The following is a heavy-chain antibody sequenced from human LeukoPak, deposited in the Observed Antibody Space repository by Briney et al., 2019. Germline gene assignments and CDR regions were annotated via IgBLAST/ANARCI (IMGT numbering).Heavy chain of an antibody. CDR3: AVNSSGYYNFY. V-gene: IGHV3-21*01. CDR2: ISSSSSYI. J-gene: IGHJ4*02. CDR1: GFTFSSYS. Sequence: GGSLRLSCAASGFTFSSYSMNWVRQAPGKGLEWASSISSSSSYIYYADSVKGRFTISRDNAKNSLYLQMNSLRAEDTAVYYCAVNSSGYYNFYWGQGTLVTVSS. D-gene: IGHD3-22*01.